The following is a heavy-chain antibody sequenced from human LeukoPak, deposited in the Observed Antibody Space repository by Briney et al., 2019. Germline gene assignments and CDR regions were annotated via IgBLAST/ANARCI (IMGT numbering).Heavy chain of an antibody. CDR2: IIPILGIA. J-gene: IGHJ5*02. V-gene: IGHV1-69*04. Sequence: ASVKVSCKASGGTFSSYAIIWVRQAPGQGLEWMGRIIPILGIANYAQKFQGRVTITADKSTSTAYMELSSLRSEDTAVYYCARDPPTGHYYDSSGYYFDWFDPWGQGTLVTVSS. CDR3: ARDPPTGHYYDSSGYYFDWFDP. D-gene: IGHD3-22*01. CDR1: GGTFSSYA.